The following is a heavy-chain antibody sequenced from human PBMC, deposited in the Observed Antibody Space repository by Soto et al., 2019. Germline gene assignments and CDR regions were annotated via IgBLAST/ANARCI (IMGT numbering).Heavy chain of an antibody. CDR2: ISSSSSYI. Sequence: EVQLVESGGGLVKPGGSLRLSCAASGFTFSSYSMNWVRQAPGKGLEWVSSISSSSSYIYYADSAKGRFTISRDNAKNSLYLQMNSLRAEDTAVYYCARDGDSGPPGYYYYYYGMDVWGQGTTVTVSS. CDR3: ARDGDSGPPGYYYYYYGMDV. J-gene: IGHJ6*02. D-gene: IGHD5-12*01. CDR1: GFTFSSYS. V-gene: IGHV3-21*01.